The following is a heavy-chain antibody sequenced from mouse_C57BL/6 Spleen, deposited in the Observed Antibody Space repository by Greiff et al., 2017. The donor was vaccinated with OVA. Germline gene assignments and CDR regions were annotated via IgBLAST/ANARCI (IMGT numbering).Heavy chain of an antibody. D-gene: IGHD2-2*01. CDR1: GYTFTSYW. J-gene: IGHJ3*01. CDR3: ARSGDGYVGAWFAY. V-gene: IGHV1-64*01. Sequence: VQLQESGAELVKPGASVKLSCKASGYTFTSYWMHWVKQRPGQGLEWIGMIHPNSGSTNYNEKFKSKATLTVDKSSSTAYMQLSSLTSEDSAVYYCARSGDGYVGAWFAYWGQGTLVTVSA. CDR2: IHPNSGST.